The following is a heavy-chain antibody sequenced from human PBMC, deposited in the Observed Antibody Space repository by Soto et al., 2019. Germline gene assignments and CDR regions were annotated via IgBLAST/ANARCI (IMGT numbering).Heavy chain of an antibody. V-gene: IGHV3-30*04. D-gene: IGHD4-4*01. Sequence: QVQLVESGGGVVQPGRSLRLSCAASGFIFSNYAIHWVRQPPGKGLEWVAVMSYDGRIEYYADSMKGRFTISRDNSKNTLSLQVTSLRAEDTAVYYCARGDSHFSNYYYSAMDVWGQGTTVTVSS. CDR1: GFIFSNYA. CDR2: MSYDGRIE. CDR3: ARGDSHFSNYYYSAMDV. J-gene: IGHJ6*02.